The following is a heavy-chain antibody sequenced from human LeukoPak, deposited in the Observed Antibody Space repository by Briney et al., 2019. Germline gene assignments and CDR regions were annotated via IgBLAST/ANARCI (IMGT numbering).Heavy chain of an antibody. Sequence: SETLSLTCTVSGGSIGNDGYYWNWPRQHPGRGLEWIAFIYSGAASYNPSLKSRVTISVDTSTNQFSLKLTSVTAADTAVYFCARGRYYGFSGDSWGQGTLVTVSS. CDR1: GGSIGNDGYY. CDR2: IYSGAA. D-gene: IGHD3-10*01. V-gene: IGHV4-31*03. J-gene: IGHJ4*02. CDR3: ARGRYYGFSGDS.